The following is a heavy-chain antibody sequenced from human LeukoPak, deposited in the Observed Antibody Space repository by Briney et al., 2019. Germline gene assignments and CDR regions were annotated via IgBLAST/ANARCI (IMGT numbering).Heavy chain of an antibody. CDR3: ARVGLSISYFYYYYMDA. Sequence: GGSLRLSCAASGFSFSSYWKSWVRQAPGKVLDWVAKRREDEHDKNCVESVKGRFTISRDNPKNSLYLQMNRLRAEDTAVYYCARVGLSISYFYYYYMDAWGKGTAVTVSS. CDR1: GFSFSSYW. D-gene: IGHD1-26*01. CDR2: RREDEHDK. J-gene: IGHJ6*03. V-gene: IGHV3-7*01.